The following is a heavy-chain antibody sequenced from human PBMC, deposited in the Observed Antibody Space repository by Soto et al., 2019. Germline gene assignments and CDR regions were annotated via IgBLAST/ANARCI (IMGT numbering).Heavy chain of an antibody. Sequence: SETLSLTCTVSGDSISTDYWSWIRQSPGKGLEWIGFIYYGGSTNYNPSLKSRVTISVDTPKNQFSLKLSSVTAADTAVYYCAAAPRYWGQGPLVTVSS. CDR3: AAAPRY. D-gene: IGHD2-15*01. CDR2: IYYGGST. V-gene: IGHV4-59*08. CDR1: GDSISTDY. J-gene: IGHJ4*02.